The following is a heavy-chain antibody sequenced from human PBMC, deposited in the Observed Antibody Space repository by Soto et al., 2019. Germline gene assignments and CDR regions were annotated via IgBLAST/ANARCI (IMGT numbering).Heavy chain of an antibody. CDR3: ATDHYYDASGYVPPDF. CDR2: VWFDGSNK. CDR1: GFTFRSYG. Sequence: PGGSLRLSCVASGFTFRSYGMHWVRQAPDKGLEWVATVWFDGSNKYYADSVKGRSTISRDNSKNMLSLQMNSLRAEDTAMYYCATDHYYDASGYVPPDFWGQGTLVTVSS. V-gene: IGHV3-33*01. J-gene: IGHJ4*02. D-gene: IGHD3-22*01.